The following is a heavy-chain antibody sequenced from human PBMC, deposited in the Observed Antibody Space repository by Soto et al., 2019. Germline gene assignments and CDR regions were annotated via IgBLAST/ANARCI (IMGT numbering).Heavy chain of an antibody. CDR1: GGSISSYY. J-gene: IGHJ5*01. D-gene: IGHD1-26*01. Sequence: SETLSLTCTVSGGSISSYYWSWIRQPPGKGLEWIGYIYYSGGTNYNPSLKSRVTISVDTSKNQFSLKLSSVTVADTAVYYCARLIGNSWLDSWGQGTLVTVSS. V-gene: IGHV4-59*08. CDR2: IYYSGGT. CDR3: ARLIGNSWLDS.